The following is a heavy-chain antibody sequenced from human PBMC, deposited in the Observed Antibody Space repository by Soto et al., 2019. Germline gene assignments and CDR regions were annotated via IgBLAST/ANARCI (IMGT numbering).Heavy chain of an antibody. V-gene: IGHV3-33*01. CDR3: AREFSSSWYYYYGMDV. CDR1: GSTFSSYG. CDR2: IWYDGSNK. Sequence: GGSLRLSCAASGSTFSSYGMHWVRQAPGKGLEWVAVIWYDGSNKYYADSVKGRFTISRDNSKNTLYLQMNSLRAEDTVVYYCAREFSSSWYYYYGMDVWGQGTTVTVSS. J-gene: IGHJ6*02. D-gene: IGHD6-13*01.